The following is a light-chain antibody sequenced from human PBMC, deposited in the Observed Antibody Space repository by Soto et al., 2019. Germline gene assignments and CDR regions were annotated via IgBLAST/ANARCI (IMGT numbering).Light chain of an antibody. CDR3: SSYTSSSTPYV. J-gene: IGLJ1*01. CDR1: SSEVGSYNY. V-gene: IGLV2-14*01. CDR2: DVT. Sequence: QSVLTQPASVSGSPGQSITISCTGTSSEVGSYNYVSWYQQHPVKAPKPMIYDVTNRPSGVSDRFSGSKSGNTASLTISGLQAEDEADYYCSSYTSSSTPYVFGTGTKVTVL.